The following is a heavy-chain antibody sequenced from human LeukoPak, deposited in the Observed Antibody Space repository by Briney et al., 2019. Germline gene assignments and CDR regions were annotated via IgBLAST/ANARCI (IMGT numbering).Heavy chain of an antibody. Sequence: PGGSLRLSCAASRVTFSKDWVLWGRQAPGKGLESVSRINTDGTVTTYADSVKGRFTAPRDNADNTMFLQMNSVRDEDPAVYYCATKQWLAPPPDSWGQGTPVTVSS. CDR1: RVTFSKDW. D-gene: IGHD6-19*01. CDR2: INTDGTVT. J-gene: IGHJ4*02. V-gene: IGHV3-74*01. CDR3: ATKQWLAPPPDS.